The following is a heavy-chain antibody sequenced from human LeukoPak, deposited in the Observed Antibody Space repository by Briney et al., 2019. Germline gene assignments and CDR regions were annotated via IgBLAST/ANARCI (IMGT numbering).Heavy chain of an antibody. J-gene: IGHJ4*02. CDR1: GYTFTSYA. Sequence: GASVKVSCKASGYTFTSYAMHWVRQAPGQRLEWMGWINAGNGNTKYSQKFQGRVTITRDTSASTAYMELSSLRSEDTAVYYCARGDRRRPPSSIGWYSENIFDYWGQGTLVTVSS. D-gene: IGHD6-13*01. CDR2: INAGNGNT. CDR3: ARGDRRRPPSSIGWYSENIFDY. V-gene: IGHV1-3*01.